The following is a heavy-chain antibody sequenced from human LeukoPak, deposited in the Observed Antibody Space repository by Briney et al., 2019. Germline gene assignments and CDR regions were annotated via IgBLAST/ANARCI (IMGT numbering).Heavy chain of an antibody. D-gene: IGHD6-13*01. CDR3: AKDFAAAGFFDY. J-gene: IGHJ4*02. V-gene: IGHV3-33*06. Sequence: GGSLRLSCAASGFTFSDYYMSWIRQAPGKGLEWVAVIWYDGSNKYYADSVKGRFTISRDNSKNTLYLQMNSLRAEDTAVYYCAKDFAAAGFFDYWGQGTLVTVSS. CDR1: GFTFSDYY. CDR2: IWYDGSNK.